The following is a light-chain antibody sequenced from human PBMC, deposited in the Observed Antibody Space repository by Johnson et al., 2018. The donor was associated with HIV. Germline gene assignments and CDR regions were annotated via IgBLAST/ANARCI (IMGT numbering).Light chain of an antibody. CDR3: GTWDSSLSAPG. CDR1: SSNIGNNY. V-gene: IGLV1-51*02. Sequence: QSVLTQPPSVSAATGQKVTISCSGSSSNIGNNYVSWYQQLPGTAPKLLIYENNKRPSGIPDRFSGAKSGTSATLGITGLQTGDEADHYCGTWDSSLSAPGFGTGTKFTVL. J-gene: IGLJ1*01. CDR2: ENN.